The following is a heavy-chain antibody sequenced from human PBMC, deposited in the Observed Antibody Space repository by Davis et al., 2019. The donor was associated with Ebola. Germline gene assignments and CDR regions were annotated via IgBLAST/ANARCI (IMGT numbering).Heavy chain of an antibody. V-gene: IGHV3-23*01. CDR2: ISGSGGST. D-gene: IGHD3-16*01. CDR3: AKDLLYDYVWGSGPFDI. J-gene: IGHJ3*02. CDR1: GFTFGNYA. Sequence: GESLKISCAASGFTFGNYAMNWVRQAPGKGLEWVSAISGSGGSTYYADSVKGRFTISRDNSKNTLYLQMNSLRAEDTAVYYCAKDLLYDYVWGSGPFDIWGQGTMVTVSS.